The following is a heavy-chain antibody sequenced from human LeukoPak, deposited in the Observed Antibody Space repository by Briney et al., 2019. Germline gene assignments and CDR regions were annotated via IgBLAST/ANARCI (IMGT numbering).Heavy chain of an antibody. CDR2: IHPTGST. J-gene: IGHJ4*02. CDR1: GESLGTFY. D-gene: IGHD3-22*01. V-gene: IGHV4-4*07. Sequence: PSETLSLTCSVSGESLGTFYWSWIRQSADKGLEYLGRIHPTGSTNHKPSLKSRFTMSIDTSRNQFSMTLQFVTAADTAVYFCARAHSGFYLDTWGQGTLVTVSS. CDR3: ARAHSGFYLDT.